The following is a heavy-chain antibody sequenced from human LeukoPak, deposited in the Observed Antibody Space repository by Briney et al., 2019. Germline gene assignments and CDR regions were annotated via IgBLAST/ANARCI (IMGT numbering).Heavy chain of an antibody. CDR2: IYYSGST. CDR1: GGSISSGGYY. J-gene: IGHJ4*02. V-gene: IGHV4-31*03. Sequence: PSQTLSLTCTVSGGSISSGGYYWSWIRQHPGKGLEWIGYIYYSGSTYYNPSLKSRVTISVDTSKNQFSLKLSSVTAADTAVYYCARERRDSYDSSGYVSDYWGQGTLVTVSS. D-gene: IGHD3-22*01. CDR3: ARERRDSYDSSGYVSDY.